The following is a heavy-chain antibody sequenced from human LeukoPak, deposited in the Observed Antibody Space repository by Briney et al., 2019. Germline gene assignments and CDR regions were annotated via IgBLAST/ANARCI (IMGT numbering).Heavy chain of an antibody. J-gene: IGHJ4*02. V-gene: IGHV1-24*01. CDR1: GCTLTVLS. CDR2: FDPEDGET. Sequence: ASVKVSCKVSGCTLTVLSMHWVRQAPGKGLEWMGGFDPEDGETIYAQKFQGRVTMTEDTSTDTAYMELSSLRSEDTAVYYCATNRGYSYGYYLDYWGQGTLVTVSS. D-gene: IGHD5-18*01. CDR3: ATNRGYSYGYYLDY.